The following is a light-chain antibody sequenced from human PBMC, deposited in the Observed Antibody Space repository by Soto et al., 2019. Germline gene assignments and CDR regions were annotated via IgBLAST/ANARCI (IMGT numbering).Light chain of an antibody. J-gene: IGLJ1*01. CDR3: RSYTTSSTRV. Sequence: QSALTQPASVSGSPGQSIAISCTGSSSDVGIYNYVSWYQQHPGKVPKLIIYEVSNRPSGVSNRFSGSKSGNTASLTISGLQAEDEADYYCRSYTTSSTRVFGTGTKLTVL. CDR2: EVS. CDR1: SSDVGIYNY. V-gene: IGLV2-14*01.